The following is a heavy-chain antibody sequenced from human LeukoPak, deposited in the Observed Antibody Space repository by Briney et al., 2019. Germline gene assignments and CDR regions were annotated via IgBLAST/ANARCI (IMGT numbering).Heavy chain of an antibody. D-gene: IGHD3-22*01. CDR3: ATPYYYDSSGYYYSDAFDI. V-gene: IGHV1-46*01. CDR1: GGTFSSYA. CDR2: INPSGGST. J-gene: IGHJ3*02. Sequence: AASVKVSCKASGGTFSSYAISWVRQAPGQGLEWMGIINPSGGSTSYAQKFQGRVTMTRDTSTSTVYMELSSLRSEDTAVYYCATPYYYDSSGYYYSDAFDIWGQGTMVTVSS.